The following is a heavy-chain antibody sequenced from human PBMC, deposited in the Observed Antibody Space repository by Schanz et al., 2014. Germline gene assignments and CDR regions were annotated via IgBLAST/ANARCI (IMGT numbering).Heavy chain of an antibody. CDR3: AKVGVLVLPPGTVKKGNDD. CDR2: LNPDSGGT. J-gene: IGHJ4*02. V-gene: IGHV1-2*02. CDR1: GYSFSDYF. D-gene: IGHD3-10*01. Sequence: QVQLVQSGAEAKKPGASVKVSCKTSGYSFSDYFIHWVRQAPGQGLEWMGWLNPDSGGTIYGQRFPGSVNVPMDTSIGTAYMELRSLLSDDAAVYFCAKVGVLVLPPGTVKKGNDDWGQGTLVTVSS.